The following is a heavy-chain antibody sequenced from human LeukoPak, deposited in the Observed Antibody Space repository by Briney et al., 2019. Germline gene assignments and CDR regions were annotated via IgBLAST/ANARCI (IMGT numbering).Heavy chain of an antibody. J-gene: IGHJ4*02. V-gene: IGHV4-59*08. CDR3: ARLGIGVVPSAMLGDYYFDY. D-gene: IGHD2-2*01. CDR1: GGSVSSYY. CDR2: VYYTGST. Sequence: SETLSLTCSVSGGSVSSYYWSWIRQPPGKGLEWIGYVYYTGSTNYNPSLKSRVAISVDTSKNQFSLKLSSVTAADTAVYYCARLGIGVVPSAMLGDYYFDYWGQGTLVTVSS.